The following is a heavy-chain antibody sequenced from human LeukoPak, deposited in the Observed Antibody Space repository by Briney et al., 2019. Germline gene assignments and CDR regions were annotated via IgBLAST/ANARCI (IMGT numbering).Heavy chain of an antibody. V-gene: IGHV4-39*07. CDR1: GGSISSSSYY. J-gene: IGHJ4*02. Sequence: PSETLSLTCTVSGGSISSSSYYWGWIRQPPGKGLEWIGSIYYSGSTYYNPSLKSRVTISVDTSKNQFSLKLSSVTAADTAVYYCARGRPKYYYGSAPSNYFDYWGQGTLVTVSS. D-gene: IGHD3-10*01. CDR3: ARGRPKYYYGSAPSNYFDY. CDR2: IYYSGST.